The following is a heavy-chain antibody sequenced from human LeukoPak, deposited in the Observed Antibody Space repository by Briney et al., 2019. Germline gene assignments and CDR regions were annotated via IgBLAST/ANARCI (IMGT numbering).Heavy chain of an antibody. CDR2: IYSGGST. CDR1: GFTFSSYR. CDR3: ASRGPDSSGWYVYFDY. J-gene: IGHJ4*02. Sequence: GGSLRLSCAASGFTFSSYRMNWVRQAPGKGLEWVSVIYSGGSTYYADSVKGRFTISRDNSKNTLYLQMNSLRAEDTAVYYCASRGPDSSGWYVYFDYWGQGTLVTVSS. D-gene: IGHD6-19*01. V-gene: IGHV3-66*01.